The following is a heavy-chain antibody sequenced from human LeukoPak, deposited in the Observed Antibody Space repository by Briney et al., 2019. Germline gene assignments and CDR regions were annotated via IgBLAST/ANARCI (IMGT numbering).Heavy chain of an antibody. CDR2: ISSSSSYI. V-gene: IGHV3-21*01. J-gene: IGHJ4*02. CDR1: GFTFSSYS. Sequence: GGSLRLSCAASGFTFSSYSMNWVRQAPGKGLEWVSSISSSSSYIYYADSVKGRFTISRDNAKNSLYLQMNSLRAEDTAVYYCASAYDSSGVFWYFDYWGQGTLVTVSS. D-gene: IGHD3-22*01. CDR3: ASAYDSSGVFWYFDY.